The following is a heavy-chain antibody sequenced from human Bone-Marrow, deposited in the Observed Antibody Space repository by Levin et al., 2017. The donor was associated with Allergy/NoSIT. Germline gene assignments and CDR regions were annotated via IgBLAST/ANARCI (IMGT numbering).Heavy chain of an antibody. V-gene: IGHV1-18*01. CDR1: GYAFSDYM. J-gene: IGHJ4*02. Sequence: ASVKVSCKTSGYAFSDYMITWVRQAPGQGPEWMGSISAYFGYTKYPQKVQDRVTLTTDKSTSTAYMDLRSLTSEDTAVYYCVRGITGGSHSGAPVVDYWGQGTLVTVSS. CDR3: VRGITGGSHSGAPVVDY. CDR2: ISAYFGYT. D-gene: IGHD2-8*02.